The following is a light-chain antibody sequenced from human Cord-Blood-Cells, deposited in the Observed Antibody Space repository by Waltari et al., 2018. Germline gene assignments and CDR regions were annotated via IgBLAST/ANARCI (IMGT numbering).Light chain of an antibody. CDR1: SLSSYY. J-gene: IGLJ3*02. V-gene: IGLV3-19*01. CDR2: GKN. CDR3: NSRDSSGNHLV. Sequence: SSELTQDPAVSVDLGQTVRITCQGDSLSSYYASWYQQKPGQAPVLVIYGKNNRPSGIPDRFSGSSSGNTASLTITGAQAEDEADYYCNSRDSSGNHLVFGGGTKLTVL.